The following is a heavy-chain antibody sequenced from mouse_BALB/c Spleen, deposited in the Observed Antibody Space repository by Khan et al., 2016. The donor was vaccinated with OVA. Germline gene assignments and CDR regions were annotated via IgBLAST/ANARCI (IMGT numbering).Heavy chain of an antibody. J-gene: IGHJ3*01. CDR2: IFPNNGGT. Sequence: VQLQQSGPELVKPGASVKISCKASGYTFTDYNMDWVKQSHGESLEWIGYIFPNNGGTGYNQKFKTKATLTVDNSSSTAYMELRSLTSEDSAIYYCARSGYCSFACGGQGTLVTVSA. CDR1: GYTFTDYN. CDR3: ARSGYCSFAC. D-gene: IGHD1-2*01. V-gene: IGHV1S29*02.